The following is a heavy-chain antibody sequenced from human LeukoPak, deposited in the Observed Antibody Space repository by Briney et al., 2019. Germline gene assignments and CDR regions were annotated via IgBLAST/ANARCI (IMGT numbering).Heavy chain of an antibody. CDR2: IKSDGSST. J-gene: IGHJ4*02. CDR3: ARGGRYAYFLDY. CDR1: GFTFSSYW. D-gene: IGHD3-16*01. Sequence: GGSLRLSCAASGFTFSSYWMNWVRQAPGKGLVWVSRIKSDGSSTSYAESVKGRFTISRDNAKNTVYVHMNSLRDEDTAVYYCARGGRYAYFLDYWGQGTLVTVSS. V-gene: IGHV3-74*01.